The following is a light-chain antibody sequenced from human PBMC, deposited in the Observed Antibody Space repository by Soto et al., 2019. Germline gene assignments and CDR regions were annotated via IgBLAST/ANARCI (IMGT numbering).Light chain of an antibody. Sequence: SASTGDRVTITCRASQGISSYLAWYQQKPGKAPKLLIYAASTLQSGVPSRFSGSGSGTDFTLTISCLQSEDFATYYCQQYYSYPRTVGQGTKVDIK. CDR2: AAS. CDR3: QQYYSYPRT. J-gene: IGKJ1*01. V-gene: IGKV1-8*01. CDR1: QGISSY.